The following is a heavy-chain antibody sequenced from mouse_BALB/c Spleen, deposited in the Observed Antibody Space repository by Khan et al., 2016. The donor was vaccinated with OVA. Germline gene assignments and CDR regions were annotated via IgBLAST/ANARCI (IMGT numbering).Heavy chain of an antibody. CDR2: ISSGSSTI. J-gene: IGHJ2*01. CDR3: ASSNWDY. Sequence: EVELVESGGGLVQPGGSRKLSCAASGFTFSSFGMHWVRQAPEKGLEWVAYISSGSSTIYYADTVKGRFTISRDSPRNTLFLQMTSLRSEDTAMYCCASSNWDYWGQGTTLTVSS. CDR1: GFTFSSFG. D-gene: IGHD4-1*01. V-gene: IGHV5-17*02.